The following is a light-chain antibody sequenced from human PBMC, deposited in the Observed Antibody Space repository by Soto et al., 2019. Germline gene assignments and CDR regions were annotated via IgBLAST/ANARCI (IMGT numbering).Light chain of an antibody. J-gene: IGLJ1*01. CDR2: DNN. CDR3: ATWDGSLSGSSV. CDR1: SSNIGNNY. V-gene: IGLV1-51*01. Sequence: QSVLTQSPSVSAAPGQKVTISCSGSSSNIGNNYVSWYQQLPGTAPKLLIYDNNKRPSGIPDRFSGSKSGTSGTLDITGLQTGDEADYYCATWDGSLSGSSVFGTGTKLTVL.